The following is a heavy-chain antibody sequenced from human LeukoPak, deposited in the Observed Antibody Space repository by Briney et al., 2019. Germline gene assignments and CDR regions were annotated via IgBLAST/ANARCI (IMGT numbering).Heavy chain of an antibody. CDR2: IIPILGIA. V-gene: IGHV1-69*04. D-gene: IGHD3-22*01. CDR3: VKNYYDSSGYSNWFDP. J-gene: IGHJ5*02. CDR1: GGTFSSYA. Sequence: GSSVKVSCKASGGTFSSYAISWVRQAPGQGLEWMERIIPILGIANYAQKFQGRVTITADKSTSTAYMELSSLRSEDTAVYYCVKNYYDSSGYSNWFDPWGQGTLVTVSS.